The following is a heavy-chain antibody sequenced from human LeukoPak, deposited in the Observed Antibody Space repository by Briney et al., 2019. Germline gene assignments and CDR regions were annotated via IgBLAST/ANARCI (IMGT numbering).Heavy chain of an antibody. Sequence: APVKVSCKASGYTFTSYYMHWVRHAPGQGLEWMGIINPSGGSTSYAQKFQGRVTMTRDMSTSTVYMELSSLRSEDTAVYYCARCSGGYDSSGYYSRYFDYWGQGTLVTVSS. CDR2: INPSGGST. D-gene: IGHD3-22*01. J-gene: IGHJ4*02. V-gene: IGHV1-46*01. CDR1: GYTFTSYY. CDR3: ARCSGGYDSSGYYSRYFDY.